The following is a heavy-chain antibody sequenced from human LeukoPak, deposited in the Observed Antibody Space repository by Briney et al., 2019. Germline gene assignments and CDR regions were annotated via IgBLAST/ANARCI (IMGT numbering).Heavy chain of an antibody. CDR2: IYSTGST. CDR3: ARQIASAGTAGFDF. CDR1: GGSISSYY. D-gene: IGHD6-13*01. Sequence: PSETLSLTCTVSGGSISSYYWCWIRQPAGKGLEWIGRIYSTGSTNYNPSLKSRVTMSIDTSKNQFSLRLRSVTAADTAVYYCARQIASAGTAGFDFWGQGALVTVSS. J-gene: IGHJ4*02. V-gene: IGHV4-4*07.